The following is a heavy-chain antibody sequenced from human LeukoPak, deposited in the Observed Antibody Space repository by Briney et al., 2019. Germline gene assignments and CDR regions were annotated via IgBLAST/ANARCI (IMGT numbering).Heavy chain of an antibody. J-gene: IGHJ4*02. CDR2: ISAYNGNT. CDR3: SRARGYCSGGSCYSDY. D-gene: IGHD2-15*01. CDR1: GYSFTSYG. Sequence: ASVKVSCKASGYSFTSYGISWVRQAPGQGLEWMGWISAYNGNTNYAQKLQGRVPMTTDTSTSTAYMELRSTRSDDTAVYYCSRARGYCSGGSCYSDYWGQRTLVTVSS. V-gene: IGHV1-18*01.